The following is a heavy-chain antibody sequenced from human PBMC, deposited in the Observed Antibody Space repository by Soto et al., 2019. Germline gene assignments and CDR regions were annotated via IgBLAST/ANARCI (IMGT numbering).Heavy chain of an antibody. CDR2: ISWNSGSI. D-gene: IGHD6-19*01. CDR3: AKDPHKGIAVAGPFDY. Sequence: GGSLRLSCAASGFTFDDYAMHWVRQAPGKGLEWVSGISWNSGSIGYADSVKGRFTISRDNAKNSLYLQMNSLRAEDTALYYCAKDPHKGIAVAGPFDYWGQGTLVTVSS. J-gene: IGHJ4*02. CDR1: GFTFDDYA. V-gene: IGHV3-9*01.